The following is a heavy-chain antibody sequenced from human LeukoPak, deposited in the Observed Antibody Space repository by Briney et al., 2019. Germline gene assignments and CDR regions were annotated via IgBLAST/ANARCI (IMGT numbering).Heavy chain of an antibody. Sequence: ASVKVSCKASGGTFSSYAISWVRQAPGQGLEWMGGIIPIFGTANYAQKFQGRVTITTDESTSTAYMELSSLRSEDTAVYYCARGGYYYDSSGYYYGDYFDYWGQGTLVTVSS. J-gene: IGHJ4*02. CDR1: GGTFSSYA. CDR2: IIPIFGTA. D-gene: IGHD3-22*01. CDR3: ARGGYYYDSSGYYYGDYFDY. V-gene: IGHV1-69*05.